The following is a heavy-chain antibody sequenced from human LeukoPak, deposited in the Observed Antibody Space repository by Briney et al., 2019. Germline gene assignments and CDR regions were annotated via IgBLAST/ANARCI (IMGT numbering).Heavy chain of an antibody. Sequence: ASETLSLTCAVYGGSFGGYYWSWIRQPPGKGLEWIGEINHSGSTNYNPSLKSRVTISVDTSKNQFSLKLSSVTAADTAVYYCARGPGSYWDYWGQGTLVTVSS. CDR1: GGSFGGYY. CDR2: INHSGST. D-gene: IGHD1-26*01. CDR3: ARGPGSYWDY. V-gene: IGHV4-34*01. J-gene: IGHJ4*02.